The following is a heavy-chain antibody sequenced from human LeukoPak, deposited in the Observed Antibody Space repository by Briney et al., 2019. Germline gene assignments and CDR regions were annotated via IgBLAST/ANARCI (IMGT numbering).Heavy chain of an antibody. V-gene: IGHV5-51*04. D-gene: IGHD3-10*02. CDR3: ACRMFASNWFQP. Sequence: DSLKISCQGSGYSFIDYWIGWVRQMPGKGLEWMAVIYPGDSRTRYNPSFQGQVTISADKPINTAYLEWNSLKASDTALYYCACRMFASNWFQPWGQGTLVTVSS. J-gene: IGHJ5*02. CDR2: IYPGDSRT. CDR1: GYSFIDYW.